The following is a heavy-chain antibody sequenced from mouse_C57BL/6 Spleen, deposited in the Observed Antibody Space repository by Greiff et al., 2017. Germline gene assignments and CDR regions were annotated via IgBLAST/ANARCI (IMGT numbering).Heavy chain of an antibody. V-gene: IGHV1-50*01. Sequence: QVQLQQPGAELVKPGASVKLSCKASGYTFTSYWMQWVKQRPGQGLEWIGEIDPSDSYTNYNQKFKGKATLTVDTSSSTAYMQLSSLTSEDSAVXYCARRLRRYFDVWGTGTTVTVSS. CDR2: IDPSDSYT. J-gene: IGHJ1*03. CDR3: ARRLRRYFDV. CDR1: GYTFTSYW. D-gene: IGHD2-2*01.